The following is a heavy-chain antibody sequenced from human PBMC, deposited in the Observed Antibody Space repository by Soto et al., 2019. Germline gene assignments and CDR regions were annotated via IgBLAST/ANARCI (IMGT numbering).Heavy chain of an antibody. D-gene: IGHD3-3*01. CDR1: GYTFTSYG. V-gene: IGHV1-18*01. J-gene: IGHJ4*02. Sequence: ASVKVSCKASGYTFTSYGISWVRQAPGQRLKWMGWISAYNGNTNYAQKHQGRVTMTTDTSTSTAYMELRSLRSDDTAVYYCARVYYDFWSGYYPDYWGQGTLVTVSS. CDR3: ARVYYDFWSGYYPDY. CDR2: ISAYNGNT.